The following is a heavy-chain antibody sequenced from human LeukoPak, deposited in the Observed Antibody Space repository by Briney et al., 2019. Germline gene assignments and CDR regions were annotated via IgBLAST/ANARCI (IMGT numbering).Heavy chain of an antibody. CDR3: VREEFSN. CDR1: GFTFSAYW. V-gene: IGHV3-74*01. D-gene: IGHD6-6*01. CDR2: ISSAGSST. Sequence: GRSLRLSCAASGFTFSAYWMHWVRQPPGKGLVWVSRISSAGSSTSYADSVKGRFTTSRDNAKNTLYLQINSLTAEDTAVYYCVREEFSNWGQGTLVTVSS. J-gene: IGHJ4*02.